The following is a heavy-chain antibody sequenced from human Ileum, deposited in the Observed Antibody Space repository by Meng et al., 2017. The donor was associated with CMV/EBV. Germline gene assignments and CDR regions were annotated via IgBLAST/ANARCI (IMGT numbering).Heavy chain of an antibody. Sequence: QVRLQQWGAGLFRPSDTLSLTCPVYGGSFIDYVWTWIRQSPGKGLEWIGEINHKGNTKYNPSLKSRVTISKDTSKKQFSLRMTSVTAAETATYYCVRRGRGSEPWGQGTLVTVSS. D-gene: IGHD1-26*01. J-gene: IGHJ5*02. CDR3: VRRGRGSEP. CDR2: INHKGNT. V-gene: IGHV4-34*02. CDR1: GGSFIDYV.